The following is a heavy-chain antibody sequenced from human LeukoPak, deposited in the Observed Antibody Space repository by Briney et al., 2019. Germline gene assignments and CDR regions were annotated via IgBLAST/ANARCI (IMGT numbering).Heavy chain of an antibody. D-gene: IGHD3-9*01. V-gene: IGHV4-61*02. CDR3: ARGILKNNVLTGYYSAQHFDY. Sequence: PSETLSLTCTVSGGSISSSSYYWGWIRQPAGKGLEWLGRIFASGSTNYNPSLKSRVIISIDTSKNQFSLKLSSVTAADTAVYYCARGILKNNVLTGYYSAQHFDYWGQGTLVTVSS. CDR2: IFASGST. J-gene: IGHJ4*02. CDR1: GGSISSSSYY.